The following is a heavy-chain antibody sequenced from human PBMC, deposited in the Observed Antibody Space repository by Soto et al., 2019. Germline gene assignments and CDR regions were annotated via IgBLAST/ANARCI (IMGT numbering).Heavy chain of an antibody. V-gene: IGHV1-69*01. J-gene: IGHJ4*02. CDR1: GGTFSSYA. CDR3: AREVWDSSGYYYGGYFDY. CDR2: IIPIFGTA. Sequence: QVHLVQSGAEVKKPGSSVKVSCKASGGTFSSYAISWVRQAPGQGLEWMGGIIPIFGTANYAQEFQGRVTITADESTSTAYMELSSLRSEDTAVYYCAREVWDSSGYYYGGYFDYWGQGTLVTVSS. D-gene: IGHD3-22*01.